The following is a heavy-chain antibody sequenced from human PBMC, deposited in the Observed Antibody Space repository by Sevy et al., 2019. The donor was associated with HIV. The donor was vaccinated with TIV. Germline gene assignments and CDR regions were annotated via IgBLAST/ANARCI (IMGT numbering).Heavy chain of an antibody. CDR1: GFTFDDYA. Sequence: GGSLRLSCAASGFTFDDYAMHWVRQAPGKGLEWVSGISWNSGSIGYADSVKGRFTISRGNAKNSLYLQMNSLRAEDTALYYCAKDIGLYCSSTSCYPAFDYWGQGTLVTVSS. CDR3: AKDIGLYCSSTSCYPAFDY. J-gene: IGHJ4*02. V-gene: IGHV3-9*01. CDR2: ISWNSGSI. D-gene: IGHD2-2*01.